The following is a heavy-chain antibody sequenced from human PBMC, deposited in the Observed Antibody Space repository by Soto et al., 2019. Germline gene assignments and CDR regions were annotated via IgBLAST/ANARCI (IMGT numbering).Heavy chain of an antibody. CDR2: IIGGGHGGT. CDR1: GFTFSTYT. D-gene: IGHD7-27*01. Sequence: EVQLLESGGGLVQPGGSLRLSCAASGFTFSTYTMNWVRQAPGKGLEWVSAIIGGGHGGTYYADSVKGRFTISRDNSKNTVYLQMDSLRVDDTAVYYCAKDVRPDGHWDFDYWGQGTLVTVSS. CDR3: AKDVRPDGHWDFDY. J-gene: IGHJ4*02. V-gene: IGHV3-23*01.